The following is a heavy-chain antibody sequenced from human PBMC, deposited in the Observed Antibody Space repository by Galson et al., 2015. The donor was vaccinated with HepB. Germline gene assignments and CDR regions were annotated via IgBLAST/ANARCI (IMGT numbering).Heavy chain of an antibody. J-gene: IGHJ4*02. CDR1: GFTFSGSW. CDR2: INQDASGE. CDR3: ARGRVALAPFDY. V-gene: IGHV3-7*04. Sequence: SLRLSCAASGFTFSGSWMSWVRQAPGKGLEWVANINQDASGENYVDSVKVRFTISRDNARNSLYLQMNTLRADDTALYYCARGRVALAPFDYWGQGTLVTVSS. D-gene: IGHD3-3*02.